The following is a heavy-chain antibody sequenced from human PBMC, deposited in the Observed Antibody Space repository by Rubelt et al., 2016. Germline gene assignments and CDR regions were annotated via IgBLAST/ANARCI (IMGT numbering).Heavy chain of an antibody. Sequence: SGSTNYNPSLKSRVTISVDTSKNQFSLKLSSETAADTAVYYCARASGSYYDYWGQGTLVTVSS. CDR3: ARASGSYYDY. D-gene: IGHD1-26*01. J-gene: IGHJ4*02. V-gene: IGHV4-59*12. CDR2: SGST.